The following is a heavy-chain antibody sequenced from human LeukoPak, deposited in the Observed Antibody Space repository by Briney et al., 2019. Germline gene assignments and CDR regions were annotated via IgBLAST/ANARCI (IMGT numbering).Heavy chain of an antibody. J-gene: IGHJ5*02. CDR2: VYYSGST. Sequence: PSQTLSLTCTASGGSISSGGYYWSWIRQHPGKGLEWIGYVYYSGSTYYHPSLKSRVTISVDTSKNQFSLKLSSVTAADTAVYYCARDHGYYDSSGPTGWSDPWGQGTLVTVCS. D-gene: IGHD3-22*01. CDR1: GGSISSGGYY. CDR3: ARDHGYYDSSGPTGWSDP. V-gene: IGHV4-31*03.